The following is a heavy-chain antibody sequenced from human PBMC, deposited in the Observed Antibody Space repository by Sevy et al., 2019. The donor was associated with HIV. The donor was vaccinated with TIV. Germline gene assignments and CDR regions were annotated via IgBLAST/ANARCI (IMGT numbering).Heavy chain of an antibody. D-gene: IGHD3-10*02. CDR3: AREMFPRHWFDP. V-gene: IGHV4-30-2*01. J-gene: IGHJ5*02. Sequence: SETLSLTCAVSGGSIITGAYSWNWLRQPPGKSLEWIGYISHSGDTYFNPSLQSRVTISIDRPKSQFSLNLTSVTAADTAVYYRAREMFPRHWFDPWGQGVLVTVSS. CDR2: ISHSGDT. CDR1: GGSIITGAYS.